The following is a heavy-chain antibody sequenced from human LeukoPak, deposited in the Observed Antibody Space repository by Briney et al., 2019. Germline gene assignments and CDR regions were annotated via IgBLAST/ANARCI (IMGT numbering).Heavy chain of an antibody. CDR2: ISYDGSNK. J-gene: IGHJ4*02. CDR3: ARVSVGGFDY. V-gene: IGHV3-30-3*01. Sequence: GGSLRLSCAASGFTFSSYWMNWARQAPGKGLEWVAVISYDGSNKYYADSVKGRFTISRDNSKNTLYLQMNSLRAEDTAVYYCARVSVGGFDYWGQGTLVTVSS. D-gene: IGHD5/OR15-5a*01. CDR1: GFTFSSYW.